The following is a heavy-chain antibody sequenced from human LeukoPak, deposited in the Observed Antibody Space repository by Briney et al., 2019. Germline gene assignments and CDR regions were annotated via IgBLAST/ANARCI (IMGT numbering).Heavy chain of an antibody. J-gene: IGHJ4*02. V-gene: IGHV4-59*04. D-gene: IGHD1-26*01. CDR1: GGSISSYY. Sequence: SETLSLTCTVSGGSISSYYWSWIRQPPGKGLEWIGSIYHSGSTYYNPSLKSRVTISVDTSKNQFSLKLSSVTAADTAVYYCALLVETYYFDYWGQGTLVTVSS. CDR3: ALLVETYYFDY. CDR2: IYHSGST.